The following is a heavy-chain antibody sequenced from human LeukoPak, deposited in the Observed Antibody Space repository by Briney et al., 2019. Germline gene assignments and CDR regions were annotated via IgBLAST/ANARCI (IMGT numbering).Heavy chain of an antibody. CDR3: TREPEWSRPVGDACDV. D-gene: IGHD3-3*01. Sequence: GGSLRLSCAASGFTFSSYGMHWVRQAPGKGLEWVAVIWYDGSDKYHADSVKGRFTISRDNSRNTLYLQMNSLRDEDTAVYYCTREPEWSRPVGDACDVWGQGTMVTVSS. V-gene: IGHV3-33*01. J-gene: IGHJ3*01. CDR2: IWYDGSDK. CDR1: GFTFSSYG.